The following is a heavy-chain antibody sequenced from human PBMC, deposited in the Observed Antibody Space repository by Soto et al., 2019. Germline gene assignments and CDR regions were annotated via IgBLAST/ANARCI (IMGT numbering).Heavy chain of an antibody. CDR2: INPSGGST. V-gene: IGHV1-46*01. Sequence: QVQLVQSGAEVKKPGASVKVSCKASGYTFTSYYMHWVRQAPGQGLEWMGIINPSGGSTSYAQKCQGRVTMTRDTSTRTVYMELSSLRSEDTAVYYCAREPRVYCSSTSCYRHYYYYGMDVWGQGTTVTVSS. D-gene: IGHD2-2*02. CDR1: GYTFTSYY. J-gene: IGHJ6*02. CDR3: AREPRVYCSSTSCYRHYYYYGMDV.